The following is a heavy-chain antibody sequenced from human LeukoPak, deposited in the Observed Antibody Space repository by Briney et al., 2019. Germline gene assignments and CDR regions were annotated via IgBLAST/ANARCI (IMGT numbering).Heavy chain of an antibody. CDR2: IIPIFGTA. J-gene: IGHJ3*02. CDR1: GYTFTVYY. D-gene: IGHD2-21*01. Sequence: GASVTVSFTPSGYTFTVYYLHWVRQAPGQGLEWMGGIIPIFGTANYAQKFQGRVTITTDGSTSTAYMELSSLRSEDTAVYYCARGAYLPYTLPSGAGGAFDIWGQGTMVTVSS. V-gene: IGHV1-69*05. CDR3: ARGAYLPYTLPSGAGGAFDI.